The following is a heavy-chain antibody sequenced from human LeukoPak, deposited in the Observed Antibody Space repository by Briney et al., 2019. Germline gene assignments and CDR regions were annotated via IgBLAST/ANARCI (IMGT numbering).Heavy chain of an antibody. CDR2: TYYRSKWYN. CDR1: GDSVSSNSAA. D-gene: IGHD2-2*01. V-gene: IGHV6-1*01. J-gene: IGHJ4*02. CDR3: AREGEKDIVVVPAAHLLSYFDY. Sequence: SQTLSLTCAISGDSVSSNSAAWNWIRQSPSRGLEWLVRTYYRSKWYNYYAVSVKSRITINPDTSKNQFSLQLNSVTPEDTAVYYCAREGEKDIVVVPAAHLLSYFDYWGQGTLVTVSS.